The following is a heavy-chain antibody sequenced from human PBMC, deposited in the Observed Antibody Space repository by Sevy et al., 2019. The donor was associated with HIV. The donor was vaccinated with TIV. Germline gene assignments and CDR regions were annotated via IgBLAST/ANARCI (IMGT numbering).Heavy chain of an antibody. J-gene: IGHJ3*02. V-gene: IGHV3-23*01. CDR1: GFTFSSYA. Sequence: GGSQRLSCAASGFTFSSYAMNWVRQAPGKGLQWVSAISGADSSTHYADSVKGRFTISRDNSKNTLYLQMNSLRAEDTAIYYCAKDVVVLIDVAFDIWGQGTMVTVSS. CDR3: AKDVVVLIDVAFDI. CDR2: ISGADSST. D-gene: IGHD3-22*01.